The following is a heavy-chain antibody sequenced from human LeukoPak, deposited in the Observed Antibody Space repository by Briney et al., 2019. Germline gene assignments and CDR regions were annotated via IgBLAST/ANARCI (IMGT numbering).Heavy chain of an antibody. CDR1: GGSISSSGYY. CDR2: IYYSGST. CDR3: ARAYYYDSSGYYYD. Sequence: PSETLSLTCTVSGGSISSSGYYWSWIRQPPGKGLEWIGYIYYSGSTNYNPSLKSRVTISVDTSKNQFSLKLSSVTAADTAVYYCARAYYYDSSGYYYDWGQGTLVTVSS. J-gene: IGHJ4*02. D-gene: IGHD3-22*01. V-gene: IGHV4-61*08.